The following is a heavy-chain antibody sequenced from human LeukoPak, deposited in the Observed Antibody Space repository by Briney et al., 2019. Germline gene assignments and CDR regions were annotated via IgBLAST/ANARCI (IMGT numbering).Heavy chain of an antibody. CDR3: ARERETTVTYDAFDI. D-gene: IGHD4-17*01. J-gene: IGHJ3*02. V-gene: IGHV3-48*03. CDR1: GFTFSSYE. CDR2: ISRSGSTI. Sequence: GGSLRLSCVASGFTFSSYEMNWVRQAPGKGLEWVSYISRSGSTIYHEDSVKGQFTLSRDNAKKSLYLEMKSLRAEDTAVYYCARERETTVTYDAFDIWGLGTMVSVSS.